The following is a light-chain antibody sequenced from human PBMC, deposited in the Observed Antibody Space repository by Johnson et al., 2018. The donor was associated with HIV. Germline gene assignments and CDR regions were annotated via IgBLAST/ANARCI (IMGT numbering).Light chain of an antibody. CDR1: SSNIGNNY. J-gene: IGLJ1*01. V-gene: IGLV1-51*01. CDR3: GTWDSSLSAYV. Sequence: QSLLTQPPSVSAAPGQKVTISCSGSSSNIGNNYVSWYQQLPGTAPKLLIYDNNKRPSGIPDRFSGSKSGTSATLCITGLQTWDEADYYCGTWDSSLSAYVFGTGTKVTVL. CDR2: DNN.